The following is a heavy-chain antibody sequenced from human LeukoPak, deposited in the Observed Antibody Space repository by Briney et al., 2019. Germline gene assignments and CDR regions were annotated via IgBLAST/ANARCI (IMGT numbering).Heavy chain of an antibody. V-gene: IGHV4-39*01. Sequence: SETLSLTCTVSGGSISSSSYYWGWIRQPPGKGLEWIGSIYYSGSTYYNPSLKSRVTISVDTSKTQFSLKLSSVTAADTAVYYCARVFDYDILTGYAWFDPWGQGTLVTVSS. CDR1: GGSISSSSYY. D-gene: IGHD3-9*01. CDR3: ARVFDYDILTGYAWFDP. CDR2: IYYSGST. J-gene: IGHJ5*02.